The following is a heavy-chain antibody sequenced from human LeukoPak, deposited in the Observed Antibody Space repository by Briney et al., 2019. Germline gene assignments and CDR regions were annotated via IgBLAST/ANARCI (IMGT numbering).Heavy chain of an antibody. CDR2: ISGSGVST. CDR1: GFTFSSYA. D-gene: IGHD6-13*01. Sequence: GGSLRLSCAASGFTFSSYAMSWVRQAPGKGLEWVSCISGSGVSTYYADSVKGRFTISRDNSKNTLYLQMNSLRAEDTAIYYCAKYTREFDYWGQGTLVTVSS. J-gene: IGHJ4*02. V-gene: IGHV3-23*01. CDR3: AKYTREFDY.